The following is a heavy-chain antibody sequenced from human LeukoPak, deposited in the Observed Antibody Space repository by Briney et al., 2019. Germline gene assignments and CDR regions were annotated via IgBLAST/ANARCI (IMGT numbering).Heavy chain of an antibody. J-gene: IGHJ4*02. Sequence: GGSLRLSCAASGFTFSSYSMNWVRQAPGKGLEWVSSISSSSSYIFYSDSVKGRFTISRDNAKNSLYLQMNSLRAEDTAVYYCARLVYDFWSGSVYFDYWGRGTLVTVSS. CDR1: GFTFSSYS. D-gene: IGHD3-3*01. CDR2: ISSSSSYI. CDR3: ARLVYDFWSGSVYFDY. V-gene: IGHV3-21*01.